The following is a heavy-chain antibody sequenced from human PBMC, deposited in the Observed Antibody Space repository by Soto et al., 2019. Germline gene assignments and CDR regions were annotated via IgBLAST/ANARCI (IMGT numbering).Heavy chain of an antibody. Sequence: ASVKVSCKASGYTFTGYYMHWVRQAPGQGLEWMGWINPNSGGTKYAQKFQGWVTMTRDTSISTAYMELSRLRSDDTAVYYCARVKRATMYYFDYWGQGTLVTVSS. CDR2: INPNSGGT. J-gene: IGHJ4*02. V-gene: IGHV1-2*04. CDR1: GYTFTGYY. D-gene: IGHD1-26*01. CDR3: ARVKRATMYYFDY.